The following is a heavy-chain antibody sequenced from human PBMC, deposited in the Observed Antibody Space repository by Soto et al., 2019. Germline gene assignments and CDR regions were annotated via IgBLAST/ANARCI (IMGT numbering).Heavy chain of an antibody. CDR1: GFTFSSYA. Sequence: EVQLLESGGGLVQPGGSLRLSCAASGFTFSSYAMSWVRQAPGKGLEWVSAISGGGGSTYYADSVKGRFTISRDNSKNTLYLHLNSLRAEDTAVYYCAKDGNSGYSLYYYGMDVWGQGTTVTVSS. CDR2: ISGGGGST. J-gene: IGHJ6*02. D-gene: IGHD5-12*01. CDR3: AKDGNSGYSLYYYGMDV. V-gene: IGHV3-23*01.